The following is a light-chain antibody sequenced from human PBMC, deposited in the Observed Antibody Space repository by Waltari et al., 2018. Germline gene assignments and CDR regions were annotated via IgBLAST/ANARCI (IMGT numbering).Light chain of an antibody. V-gene: IGLV2-14*01. CDR2: EVS. CDR3: SSFSSSSIRYV. CDR1: SSDVGGYHR. J-gene: IGLJ1*01. Sequence: QSALTQPASVSGSPGQSITISCTGTSSDVGGYHRVSWYQQHPGRAPKFMIYEVSKRPSGVSDRFSGSKSGNTASLTISGLQAEDEADYYCSSFSSSSIRYVFGIGTKVTVL.